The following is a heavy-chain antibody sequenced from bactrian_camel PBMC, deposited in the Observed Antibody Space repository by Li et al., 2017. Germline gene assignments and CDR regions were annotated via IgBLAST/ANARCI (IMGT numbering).Heavy chain of an antibody. Sequence: HVQLVESGGGSVQAGDSLTLSCLISGYTYNRPGICLGWFRQVPGKQREAVAAISSDDRPEYADPAKGRFTISLDAAENTLYLQMDSLTPEDTAMYYCAASLGKTYCHAAFFLTRSRPNFGQMGQGTQVTVS. D-gene: IGHD5*01. CDR1: GYTYNRPGIC. V-gene: IGHV3S55*01. CDR2: ISSDDRP. J-gene: IGHJ4*01.